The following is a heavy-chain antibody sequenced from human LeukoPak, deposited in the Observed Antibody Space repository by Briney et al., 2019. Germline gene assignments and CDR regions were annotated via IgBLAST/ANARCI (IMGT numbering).Heavy chain of an antibody. CDR3: ARVLTSYYYYGMDV. D-gene: IGHD3-9*01. CDR2: INPNSGGT. CDR1: GYTFTGYY. V-gene: IGHV1-2*02. Sequence: SVKVSCEASGYTFTGYYMHWVRQAPGQGLEWMGWINPNSGGTNYAQKFQGRVTMTRDTSISTAYMELSRLRSDDTAVYYCARVLTSYYYYGMDVWGQGTTVTVSS. J-gene: IGHJ6*02.